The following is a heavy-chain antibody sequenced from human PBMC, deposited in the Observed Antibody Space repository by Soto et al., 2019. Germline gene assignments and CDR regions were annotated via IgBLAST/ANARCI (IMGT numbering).Heavy chain of an antibody. CDR2: VYHTGRT. CDR1: GGSISSSSYY. CDR3: ARDFAYFDS. V-gene: IGHV4-61*05. D-gene: IGHD3-3*01. Sequence: SETLSLTCTVSGGSISSSSYYWGWIRQPPGKGLEWIGYVYHTGRTSYNPSLKSRVSISMDTSKNQFSLNLDSVTAADTAVYFCARDFAYFDSWGQGTLVTVSS. J-gene: IGHJ4*02.